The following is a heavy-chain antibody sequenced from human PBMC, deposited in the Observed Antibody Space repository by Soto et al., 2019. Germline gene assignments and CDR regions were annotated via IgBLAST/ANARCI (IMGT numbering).Heavy chain of an antibody. CDR2: IYYSGST. D-gene: IGHD3-10*01. V-gene: IGHV4-59*01. J-gene: IGHJ6*02. CDR3: ARGLQFGELLSNFVYYGMDV. Sequence: PSETLSLTCTVSGGSISSYYWSWIRQPPGKGLEWIGYIYYSGSTNYNPSLKSRVTISVDTSKNQFSLKLSSVTAADTAVYYCARGLQFGELLSNFVYYGMDVWGQGTTVTVSS. CDR1: GGSISSYY.